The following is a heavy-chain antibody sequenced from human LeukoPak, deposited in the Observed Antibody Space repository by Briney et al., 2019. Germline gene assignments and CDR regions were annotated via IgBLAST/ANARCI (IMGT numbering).Heavy chain of an antibody. Sequence: PGGSLRLSCAASGFTVSSNYMSWVRQAPGKGLEWVSYISSSGSTIYYADSVKGRFTISRDNAKNSLYLQMNSLRAEDTAVYYCATTKGDFWNYFDYWGQGTLVTVSS. CDR3: ATTKGDFWNYFDY. CDR1: GFTVSSNY. J-gene: IGHJ4*02. CDR2: ISSSGSTI. D-gene: IGHD3-3*01. V-gene: IGHV3-11*04.